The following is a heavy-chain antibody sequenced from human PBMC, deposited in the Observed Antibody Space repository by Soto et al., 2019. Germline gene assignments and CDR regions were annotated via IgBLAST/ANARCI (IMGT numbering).Heavy chain of an antibody. Sequence: EVQLVQSGGGLVKPGGSLRLSCAASGFTFRTSIMSWVRQAPGKGLEWVSSIDSSSSYIYYADSLKGRFIISRDNADNSLYLQMHSLRAEDTAVYYCARDLPIEPIVYYFDYWGQGSLVTVSS. CDR1: GFTFRTSI. D-gene: IGHD2-21*01. V-gene: IGHV3-21*01. CDR2: IDSSSSYI. CDR3: ARDLPIEPIVYYFDY. J-gene: IGHJ4*02.